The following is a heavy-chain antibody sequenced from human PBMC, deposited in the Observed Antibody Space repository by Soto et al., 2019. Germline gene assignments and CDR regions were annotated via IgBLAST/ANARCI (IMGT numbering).Heavy chain of an antibody. CDR3: ARHLGYCSSTSCYFPEDGWFDP. D-gene: IGHD2-2*01. CDR2: IYPGDSDT. V-gene: IGHV5-51*01. J-gene: IGHJ5*02. CDR1: GYSFTSYW. Sequence: GESLKISCRGSGYSFTSYWIGWVRQMPGKGLEWMGIIYPGDSDTRYSPSFQGQVTISADKSISTAYLQWSSLKASDTAMYYCARHLGYCSSTSCYFPEDGWFDPWGQGTLVTVSS.